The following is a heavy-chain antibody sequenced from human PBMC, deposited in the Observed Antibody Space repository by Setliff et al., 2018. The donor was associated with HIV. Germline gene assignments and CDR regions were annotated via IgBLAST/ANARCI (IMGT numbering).Heavy chain of an antibody. CDR2: IYTSGST. J-gene: IGHJ3*02. CDR1: GGSFSDYY. D-gene: IGHD3-22*01. V-gene: IGHV4-4*09. CDR3: ARSPSYYDSSGYTAFDI. Sequence: PSETLSLTCTVSGGSFSDYYRSWIRQPPGKGLEWIGYIYTSGSTNYNPSLKSRVTISVDTSKNQFSLKLSSVTAADTAVYYCARSPSYYDSSGYTAFDIWGQGTMVTVSS.